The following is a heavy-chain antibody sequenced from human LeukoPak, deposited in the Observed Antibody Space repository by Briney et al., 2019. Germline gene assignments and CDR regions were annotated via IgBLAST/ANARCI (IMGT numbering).Heavy chain of an antibody. CDR3: ARGMLPTIVGAYYFDY. CDR2: IWYDGSNK. D-gene: IGHD1-26*01. J-gene: IGHJ4*02. Sequence: GGSLRLSCAASGFTFSSYGMHWVSQAPGKGLEWVAVIWYDGSNKYYADSVKGRFTISRDNSKNTLYLQMNSLRAEDTAVYYCARGMLPTIVGAYYFDYWGQGTLVTVSS. CDR1: GFTFSSYG. V-gene: IGHV3-33*01.